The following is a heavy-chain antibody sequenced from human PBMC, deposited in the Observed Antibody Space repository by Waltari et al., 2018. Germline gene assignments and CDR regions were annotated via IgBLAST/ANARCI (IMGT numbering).Heavy chain of an antibody. CDR1: GFTVSSNY. CDR3: ARDRVYLTGYFYGMDV. V-gene: IGHV3-53*01. Sequence: EVQLVASGGGLIQPGGSLRLSCAASGFTVSSNYMSWVRQAPGKGLEWVSVIYSGGTTYYTDSVKGRFTISRDNSKNTLYLQMNSLRAEDTAVYYCARDRVYLTGYFYGMDVWGQGALVTISS. D-gene: IGHD7-27*01. J-gene: IGHJ6*02. CDR2: IYSGGTT.